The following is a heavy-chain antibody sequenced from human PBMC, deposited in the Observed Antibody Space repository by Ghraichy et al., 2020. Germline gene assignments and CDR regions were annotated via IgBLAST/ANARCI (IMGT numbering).Heavy chain of an antibody. J-gene: IGHJ4*02. CDR3: VRGSDILTGSFYY. V-gene: IGHV3-64D*09. Sequence: GGSLRLSCAASGFTFSNSLMAWVRQAPGNGLEYVSTITSKGGRTHYADAVKGRFTISRDSSKNTVYLQMSSVTTDDTAVYYCVRGSDILTGSFYYWGQGTQVTVSS. CDR1: GFTFSNSL. CDR2: ITSKGGRT. D-gene: IGHD3-9*01.